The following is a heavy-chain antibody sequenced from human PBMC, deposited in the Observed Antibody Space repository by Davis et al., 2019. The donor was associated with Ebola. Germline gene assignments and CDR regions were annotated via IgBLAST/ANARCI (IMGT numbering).Heavy chain of an antibody. J-gene: IGHJ6*04. CDR1: GFTFSSYS. V-gene: IGHV3-48*01. D-gene: IGHD3-22*01. CDR3: ARGFGGSSGYPTLYGMDV. Sequence: GESLKISCAASGFTFSSYSMNWVRQAPGKGLEWVSYISSSSSTIYYADSVKGRFTISRDNSKNTLYLQMNSLRAEDTAVYYCARGFGGSSGYPTLYGMDVWGKGTTVTVSS. CDR2: ISSSSSTI.